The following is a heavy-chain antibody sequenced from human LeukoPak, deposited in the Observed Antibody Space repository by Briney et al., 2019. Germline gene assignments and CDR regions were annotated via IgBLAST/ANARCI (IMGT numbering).Heavy chain of an antibody. CDR3: ARPSSWTPVFGY. CDR1: GGSFSGYY. CDR2: INHSGST. V-gene: IGHV4-34*01. Sequence: SSETLSLTCAVYGGSFSGYYWSWIRQPPGKGLEWIGEINHSGSTNYNPSLKSRVTISVDTSKNQFSLKLSSVTAEDTAVYYCARPSSWTPVFGYWGQGTLVTVSS. D-gene: IGHD6-13*01. J-gene: IGHJ4*02.